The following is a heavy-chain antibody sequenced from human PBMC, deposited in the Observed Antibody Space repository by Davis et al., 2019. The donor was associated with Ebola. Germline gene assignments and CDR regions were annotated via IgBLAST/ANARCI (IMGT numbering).Heavy chain of an antibody. CDR2: IKQDGSEE. J-gene: IGHJ4*02. CDR3: ARDGLPAALNF. Sequence: GESLKISCAASGFTFSRDWMSWVRQAPGKGLEWVANIKQDGSEEYYVDSVKGRFTISRDNAKNSLFLQMSSLRAEDTAMYYCARDGLPAALNFWGQGTLVTVSS. CDR1: GFTFSRDW. D-gene: IGHD2-2*01. V-gene: IGHV3-7*03.